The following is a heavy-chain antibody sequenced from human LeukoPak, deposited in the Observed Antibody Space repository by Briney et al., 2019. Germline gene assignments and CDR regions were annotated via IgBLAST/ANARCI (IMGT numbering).Heavy chain of an antibody. J-gene: IGHJ6*03. CDR1: GGSISSTNW. CDR3: ARTTEGGYTYGYFYYYYMDV. D-gene: IGHD5-18*01. V-gene: IGHV4-4*02. CDR2: IYHSGNT. Sequence: PSGTLSLTCAVSGGSISSTNWWSWVRQPPGKGLEWIGEIYHSGNTNYNPSLKSRVTISVDTSKNQFSLKLSSVTAADTAVYYCARTTEGGYTYGYFYYYYMDVWGKGTTVTISS.